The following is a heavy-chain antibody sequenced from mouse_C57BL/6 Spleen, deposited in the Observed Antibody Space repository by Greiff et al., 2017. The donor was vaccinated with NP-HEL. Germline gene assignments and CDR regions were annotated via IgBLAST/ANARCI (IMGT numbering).Heavy chain of an antibody. V-gene: IGHV3-6*01. CDR2: ISYEGSN. J-gene: IGHJ4*01. CDR3: ARDGDYDGAMDY. D-gene: IGHD2-4*01. CDR1: GYSITSGYY. Sequence: EVQLQESGPGLVKPSQSLSLTCSVTGYSITSGYYWNWIRQFPGNKLEWMGNISYEGSNNYKPSLKNRISITRDTSKNQFVRKLNSVTTEDTATYYFARDGDYDGAMDYWGQGTSVTVSS.